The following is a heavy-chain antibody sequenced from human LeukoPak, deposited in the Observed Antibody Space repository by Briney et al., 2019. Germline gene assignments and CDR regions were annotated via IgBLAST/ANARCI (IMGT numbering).Heavy chain of an antibody. V-gene: IGHV3-21*01. D-gene: IGHD3-10*01. CDR3: ARIGFHGSGSPISYYMDV. CDR2: ISSTGTYQ. CDR1: GFNFSNYS. J-gene: IGHJ6*03. Sequence: GGSLRLSCAASGFNFSNYSMNWVRQAPGQSLEWISYISSTGTYQKYADSVKGRLTISRDSAKNSLFLQLDSLRAEDTAVYYCARIGFHGSGSPISYYMDVWGTGTTVTVSS.